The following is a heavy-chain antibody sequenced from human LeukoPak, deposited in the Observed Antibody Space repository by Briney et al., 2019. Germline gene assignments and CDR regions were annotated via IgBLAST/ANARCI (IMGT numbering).Heavy chain of an antibody. Sequence: PGGSLRLSCAASGFTVSSNYTSWVRQAPGKGLEWVSVIYSGGSTYYADSVKGRFTISRDNSKNTLYLQMNSLRAEDTAVYYCARDYTTRYCSGTSCYGPAANYYSYYYMDVWGKGTTVTISS. CDR2: IYSGGST. CDR1: GFTVSSNY. CDR3: ARDYTTRYCSGTSCYGPAANYYSYYYMDV. D-gene: IGHD2-2*01. V-gene: IGHV3-53*01. J-gene: IGHJ6*03.